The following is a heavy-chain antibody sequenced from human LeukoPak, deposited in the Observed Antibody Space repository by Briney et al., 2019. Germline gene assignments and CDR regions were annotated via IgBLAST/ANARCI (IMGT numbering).Heavy chain of an antibody. CDR1: GGSISSYY. D-gene: IGHD3-16*02. CDR3: ARFPGDDYVWGSYRRRAAYYYYYMDV. V-gene: IGHV4-59*12. CDR2: VHYSGST. Sequence: PSETLSLTCTVSGGSISSYYWSWIRQPPGKGLEWIGYVHYSGSTNYNPSLKSRVTISVDTSKNQFSLKLSSVTAADTAVYYCARFPGDDYVWGSYRRRAAYYYYYMDVWGKGTTVTVSS. J-gene: IGHJ6*03.